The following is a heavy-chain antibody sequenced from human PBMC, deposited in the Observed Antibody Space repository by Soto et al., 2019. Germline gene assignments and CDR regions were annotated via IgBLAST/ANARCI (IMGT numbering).Heavy chain of an antibody. CDR1: GGSISSSYDS. Sequence: SETLSLTCTVSGGSISSSYDSWGWIRRPPGKGLEWIGSTYYSGNTYYNPSPKSRVTISVDTSKNQFSLKLSSVTAADTAVYHCARHTIFGVVIIPWFDPWGQGSLVTVSS. CDR3: ARHTIFGVVIIPWFDP. CDR2: TYYSGNT. V-gene: IGHV4-39*01. J-gene: IGHJ5*02. D-gene: IGHD3-3*01.